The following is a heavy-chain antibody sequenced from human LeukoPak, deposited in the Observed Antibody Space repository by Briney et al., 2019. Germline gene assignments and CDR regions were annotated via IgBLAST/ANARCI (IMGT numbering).Heavy chain of an antibody. CDR3: AKDRHLRDGDYHVPDY. CDR1: GFTFSSYG. D-gene: IGHD4-17*01. V-gene: IGHV3-30*18. Sequence: PGGSLRLSCAASGFTFSSYGMHWVRQAPGKGLEWVAVISYNGSNKYYADSVKGRFTISRDNSKNTLYLQMNSLRAEDTAVYYCAKDRHLRDGDYHVPDYWGQGTLVTVSS. J-gene: IGHJ4*02. CDR2: ISYNGSNK.